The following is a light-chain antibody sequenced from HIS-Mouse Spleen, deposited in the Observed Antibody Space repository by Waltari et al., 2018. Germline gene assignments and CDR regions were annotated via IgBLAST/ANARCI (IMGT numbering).Light chain of an antibody. CDR2: EVS. V-gene: IGLV2-8*01. CDR1: SSYVGGYNY. J-gene: IGLJ2*01. Sequence: QSALPQPPSASGSPGQSVTISCPGTSSYVGGYNYVSWYQQHPGKAPKLMIYEVSKRPSGVPDRFSGSKSGNTASLTVSGLQAEDEADYYCSSYAGSNKVFGGGTKLTVL. CDR3: SSYAGSNKV.